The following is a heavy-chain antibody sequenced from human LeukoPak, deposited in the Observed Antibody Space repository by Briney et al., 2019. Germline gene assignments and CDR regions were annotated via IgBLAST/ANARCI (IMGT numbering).Heavy chain of an antibody. J-gene: IGHJ4*02. Sequence: GGSLRLSCAASGFTFNTYTMNWVRQAPGKGLEYVSAISSNGGSTYYADSVKGRFTISRDNSKNTLYLQMSSLRAEDTAVYYCVNIYGYSYGSNWGQGTLVTVSS. D-gene: IGHD5-18*01. CDR1: GFTFNTYT. V-gene: IGHV3-64D*06. CDR3: VNIYGYSYGSN. CDR2: ISSNGGST.